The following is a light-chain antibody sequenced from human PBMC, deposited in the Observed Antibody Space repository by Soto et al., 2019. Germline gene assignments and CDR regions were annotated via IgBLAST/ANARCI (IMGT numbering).Light chain of an antibody. CDR1: QSVSRSY. V-gene: IGKV3-20*01. Sequence: EIVLTQSPGTLSLSPGERATLSCRASQSVSRSYLAWYQQKPGQAPRLLIYGVSNRATGIPDRFSGSGSGTDFTLTISRLEAEDFAVYYCQHYAGSPPWTFGQGTKVELK. CDR2: GVS. J-gene: IGKJ1*01. CDR3: QHYAGSPPWT.